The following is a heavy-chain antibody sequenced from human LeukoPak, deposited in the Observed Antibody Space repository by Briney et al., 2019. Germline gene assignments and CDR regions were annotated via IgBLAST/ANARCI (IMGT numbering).Heavy chain of an antibody. CDR2: IYTSGST. CDR3: ARHEYSSSYNWFDP. D-gene: IGHD6-6*01. Sequence: NPSETLSLTCNVSGGPISSYYWSWIPQPPGKGLEGIGYIYTSGSTNYNPSLKSRVTISVDTSKNQFSLKLSSVTAADTAVYYCARHEYSSSYNWFDPWGQGTLVTVSS. J-gene: IGHJ5*02. V-gene: IGHV4-4*09. CDR1: GGPISSYY.